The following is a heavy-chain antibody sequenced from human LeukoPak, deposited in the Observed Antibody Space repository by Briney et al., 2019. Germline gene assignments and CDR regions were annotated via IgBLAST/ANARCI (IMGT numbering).Heavy chain of an antibody. CDR2: IYSGVGT. Sequence: PGGSLRLSCAASGFTVSSNYMSWGRQAPGKGLEWGSVIYSGVGTDYSESVKGRFTISRDNSKNTLYLQMNSLRAEDTAVYYCARARGQQLAFDYWGQGTLVTVSS. CDR1: GFTVSSNY. CDR3: ARARGQQLAFDY. V-gene: IGHV3-53*05. D-gene: IGHD6-13*01. J-gene: IGHJ4*02.